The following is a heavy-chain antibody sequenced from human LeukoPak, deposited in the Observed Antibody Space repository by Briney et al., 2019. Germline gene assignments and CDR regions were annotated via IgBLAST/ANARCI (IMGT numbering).Heavy chain of an antibody. CDR2: ISNDGGST. J-gene: IGHJ4*02. D-gene: IGHD1-26*01. V-gene: IGHV3-64*04. Sequence: GGSLRLSCSGSGFTFSSHAMHWVRQAPGKGLQYVSGISNDGGSTYYADLVKGRFTISRDNAKNSLYLQMNSLRAEDTAVYYCAREYSGIFDYWGQGALVTVSS. CDR1: GFTFSSHA. CDR3: AREYSGIFDY.